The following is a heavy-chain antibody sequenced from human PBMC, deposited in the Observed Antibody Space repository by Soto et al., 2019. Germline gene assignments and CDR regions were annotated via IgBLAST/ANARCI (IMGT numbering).Heavy chain of an antibody. Sequence: PSETLSLTCTVSGGSISSHYWSWIRQPPGKGLEWIGYIYYSGSTNYNPSLKSRVTISVDTSKNQFSLKLSSVTAADTAVYYCARQAIIDNWFDPWGQGTLVTVSS. CDR3: ARQAIIDNWFDP. J-gene: IGHJ5*02. CDR1: GGSISSHY. D-gene: IGHD3-16*02. V-gene: IGHV4-59*08. CDR2: IYYSGST.